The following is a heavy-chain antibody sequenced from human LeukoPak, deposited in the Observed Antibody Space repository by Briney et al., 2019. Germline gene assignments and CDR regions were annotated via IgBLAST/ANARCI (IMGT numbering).Heavy chain of an antibody. D-gene: IGHD3-22*01. J-gene: IGHJ4*02. CDR3: AKDTWQTYYYDSSGYYSGYFDY. Sequence: GGSLRLSWAASGFTFSSYAMSWVRQAPGKGLEWVSAISGSGGSTYYADSVKGRFTISRDNSKNTLYLQMNSLRAEDTAVYYCAKDTWQTYYYDSSGYYSGYFDYWGQGTLVTVSS. CDR2: ISGSGGST. CDR1: GFTFSSYA. V-gene: IGHV3-23*01.